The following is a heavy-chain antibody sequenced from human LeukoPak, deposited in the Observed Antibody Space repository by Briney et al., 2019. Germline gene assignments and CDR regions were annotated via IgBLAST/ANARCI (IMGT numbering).Heavy chain of an antibody. CDR1: GDSVSSNSAT. J-gene: IGHJ4*02. V-gene: IGHV6-1*01. Sequence: SQTLSLTCDISGDSVSSNSATWNWIRQSPSRGLEWLGRTYYRSRWYYDYAVPVKGRITFNPDTSKNQVPLQLNSVTPEDTAVYFCARDIKGGTANFDCWGQGILVTASS. CDR3: ARDIKGGTANFDC. CDR2: TYYRSRWYY.